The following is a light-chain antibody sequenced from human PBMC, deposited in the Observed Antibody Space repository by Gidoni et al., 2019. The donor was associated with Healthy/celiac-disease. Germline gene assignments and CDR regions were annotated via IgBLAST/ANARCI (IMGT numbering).Light chain of an antibody. CDR1: QDISNY. CDR3: QQYYNPPFT. J-gene: IGKJ5*01. Sequence: DIQMTQSPSSLSASVGDRVTITCQASQDISNYLNWYQQQPGKAPKLLLYDASNLQTGVPSRFSGSGSGTDFTFTISSLQPEDIATYYCQQYYNPPFTFGHGTRLEIK. V-gene: IGKV1-33*01. CDR2: DAS.